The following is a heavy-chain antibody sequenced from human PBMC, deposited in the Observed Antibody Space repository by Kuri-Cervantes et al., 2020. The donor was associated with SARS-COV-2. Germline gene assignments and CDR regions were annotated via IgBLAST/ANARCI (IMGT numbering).Heavy chain of an antibody. CDR1: GXSISSSNW. CDR3: ARSGGXYPFDY. J-gene: IGHJ4*02. Sequence: SETLSLTCAVSGXSISSSNWWSWVRXPPGKXLEWXXEIYHSGSTNYNXSLKSRVTISVDKSKNQFSLKLSSVTAADTAXYYCARSGGXYPFDYWGQGTLVTVSS. V-gene: IGHV4-4*02. D-gene: IGHD3-10*01. CDR2: IYHSGST.